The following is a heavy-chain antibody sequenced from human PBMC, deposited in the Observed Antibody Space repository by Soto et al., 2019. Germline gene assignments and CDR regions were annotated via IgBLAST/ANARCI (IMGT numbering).Heavy chain of an antibody. CDR3: ARDVTIFGVVLLGVDH. D-gene: IGHD3-3*01. V-gene: IGHV3-33*01. J-gene: IGHJ5*02. CDR2: IWYDGSNT. Sequence: QVQLVESGGGVVQPGKSLRLSCAVSGFTFSDYGMHWVRQAPGKGLEWVAAIWYDGSNTYHTESVKRRFTISRDNSKNTLYLQMNSLRGEDTAVYYCARDVTIFGVVLLGVDHWGQGTLVAVSS. CDR1: GFTFSDYG.